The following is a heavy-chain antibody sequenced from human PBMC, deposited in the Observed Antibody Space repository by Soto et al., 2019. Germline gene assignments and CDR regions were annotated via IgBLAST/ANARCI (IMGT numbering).Heavy chain of an antibody. J-gene: IGHJ6*02. CDR3: ARETIAARRGYYYYGMDV. Sequence: SGPTLVNPTQTLTLTCTFSGFSLSTSGMCVSWIRQPPGKALEWLALIDWDDDKYYSTSLKTRLTISKDTSKNQVVLTMTNMDPVDTATYYCARETIAARRGYYYYGMDVWGQGTTVTVSS. D-gene: IGHD6-6*01. V-gene: IGHV2-70*01. CDR2: IDWDDDK. CDR1: GFSLSTSGMC.